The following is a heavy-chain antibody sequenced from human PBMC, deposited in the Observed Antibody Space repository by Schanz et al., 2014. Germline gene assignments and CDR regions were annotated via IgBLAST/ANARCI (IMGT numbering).Heavy chain of an antibody. Sequence: QVQLVQSGAEVKKPGASVRVSCKASGYTFTGYYMNWVRQAPGQGLEWMGWINPNSGDTTYAQRFQGRVTMTRDTSISAAYMELNRLRFDDTAVYYCARGEGYCSRTNCYTTDGMDVWGQGTTVTVSS. CDR3: ARGEGYCSRTNCYTTDGMDV. V-gene: IGHV1-2*02. J-gene: IGHJ6*02. CDR1: GYTFTGYY. D-gene: IGHD2-2*02. CDR2: INPNSGDT.